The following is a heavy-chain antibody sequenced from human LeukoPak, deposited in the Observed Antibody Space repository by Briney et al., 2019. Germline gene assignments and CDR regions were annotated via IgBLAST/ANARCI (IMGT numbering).Heavy chain of an antibody. D-gene: IGHD3-10*01. Sequence: GGSLRLSCAASGLPFSSYGMHWVRQAPGKGREWGAVLSYDGINEYYADSVKGRFTISRDNSKNTLYLQMNSLRVEDTAVYYCAGSWFYRDYFEYWGQGTRVTVSS. J-gene: IGHJ4*02. CDR3: AGSWFYRDYFEY. CDR2: LSYDGINE. CDR1: GLPFSSYG. V-gene: IGHV3-30*03.